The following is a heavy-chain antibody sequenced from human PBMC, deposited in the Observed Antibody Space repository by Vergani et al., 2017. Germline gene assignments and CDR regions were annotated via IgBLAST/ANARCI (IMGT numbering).Heavy chain of an antibody. V-gene: IGHV3-23*01. J-gene: IGHJ6*02. Sequence: EVQLLESGGGLVPPGGSLRLSCAASGFTFSSYAMSWVRQVPGKGLEWVSGISGSGGNTYYANSVKGRFTISRDNSKNTLYLQMNSLRADDTAVYYCAKGVYCSSTSCYEGRGYYYGMGVWGQGTTVTFSS. D-gene: IGHD2-2*01. CDR3: AKGVYCSSTSCYEGRGYYYGMGV. CDR1: GFTFSSYA. CDR2: ISGSGGNT.